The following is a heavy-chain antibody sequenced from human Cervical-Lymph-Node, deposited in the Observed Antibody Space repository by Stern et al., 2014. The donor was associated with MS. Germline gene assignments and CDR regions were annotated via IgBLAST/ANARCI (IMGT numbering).Heavy chain of an antibody. Sequence: VQLVQSGAEVKKPGASVKVSCKASGYTFTSYGISWVRQAPGQGLEWMGWISAYNGNTNYAQKLQGRVTMTTDTSTSTAYMELRSLRSDDTAVYYCARDHDLGYCSGGSCPPQDWGQVTLVTVSS. V-gene: IGHV1-18*04. D-gene: IGHD2-15*01. CDR1: GYTFTSYG. CDR2: ISAYNGNT. J-gene: IGHJ4*02. CDR3: ARDHDLGYCSGGSCPPQD.